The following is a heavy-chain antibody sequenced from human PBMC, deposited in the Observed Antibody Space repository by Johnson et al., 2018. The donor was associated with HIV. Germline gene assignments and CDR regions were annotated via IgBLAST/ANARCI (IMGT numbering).Heavy chain of an antibody. Sequence: VQLVESGGGLVQPGGSLRLSCAASGFTFSDHYMDWVRQAPGKGLEWVGRTRNKANSYTTEYAASVKARFTISRDDSKNSLYLQMNSLKTEDTAVYYCARDQSSSWPGDAFDIWGQGTMVTVSS. D-gene: IGHD6-13*01. V-gene: IGHV3-72*01. CDR2: TRNKANSYTT. CDR1: GFTFSDHY. CDR3: ARDQSSSWPGDAFDI. J-gene: IGHJ3*02.